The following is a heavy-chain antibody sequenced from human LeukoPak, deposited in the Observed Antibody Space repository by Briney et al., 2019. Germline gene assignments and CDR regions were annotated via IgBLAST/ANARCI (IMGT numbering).Heavy chain of an antibody. CDR1: GFTFSTYW. J-gene: IGHJ4*02. Sequence: GGSLRLSCAASGFTFSTYWMSWVRQAPGKGLEWVANIKQDGSEKFYVDSVKGRFTISRDKAKYSLYLQMNSLRAEDTAVYYCARTSPGYCSGGSCYGGYWGQGTLVTVSS. V-gene: IGHV3-7*01. D-gene: IGHD2-15*01. CDR3: ARTSPGYCSGGSCYGGY. CDR2: IKQDGSEK.